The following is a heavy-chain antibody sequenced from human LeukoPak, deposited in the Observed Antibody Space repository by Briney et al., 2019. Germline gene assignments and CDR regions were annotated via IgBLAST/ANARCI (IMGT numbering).Heavy chain of an antibody. J-gene: IGHJ4*02. D-gene: IGHD6-13*01. CDR3: ARVLGQQLDTYFDY. V-gene: IGHV1-18*01. CDR2: ISAYNGNT. Sequence: GASVKVSCKASGYTFTSYGISWVRQPPGQGLEWMGWISAYNGNTNYAQKLQGRVTMTTDTSTSTAYMELRSLRSDDTAVYYCARVLGQQLDTYFDYWGQGTLVTVSS. CDR1: GYTFTSYG.